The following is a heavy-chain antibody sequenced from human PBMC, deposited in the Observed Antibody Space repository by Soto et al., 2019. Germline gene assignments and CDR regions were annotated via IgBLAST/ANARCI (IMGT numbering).Heavy chain of an antibody. J-gene: IGHJ6*02. Sequence: SETLSLTCTVSGGSISSYYWSWIRQPPGKGLEWIGYVYYSGSTNYNPSLKSRVTISVDTSKNQFSLKLNSVTAADTAVYYCARDYGDYYYGMDVWGQRTTVTVSS. CDR2: VYYSGST. D-gene: IGHD4-17*01. CDR1: GGSISSYY. V-gene: IGHV4-59*01. CDR3: ARDYGDYYYGMDV.